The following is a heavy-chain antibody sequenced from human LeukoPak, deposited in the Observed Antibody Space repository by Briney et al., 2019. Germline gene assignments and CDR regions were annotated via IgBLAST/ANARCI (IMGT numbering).Heavy chain of an antibody. CDR2: INPNSGGT. Sequence: ASVKVSCKASGYTFTGYYMHWVRQAPGQGLEWMGWINPNSGGTNYAQKFQGRVTMTRDTSISTAYMELSRLRSDGTAVYYCARDIVATITSPSGDYWGQGTLVTVSS. CDR1: GYTFTGYY. J-gene: IGHJ4*02. CDR3: ARDIVATITSPSGDY. V-gene: IGHV1-2*02. D-gene: IGHD5-12*01.